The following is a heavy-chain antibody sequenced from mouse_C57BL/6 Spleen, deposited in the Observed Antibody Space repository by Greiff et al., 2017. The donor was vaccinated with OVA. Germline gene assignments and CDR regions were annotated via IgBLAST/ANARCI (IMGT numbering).Heavy chain of an antibody. CDR3: AREGIYYGNYGYFDV. J-gene: IGHJ1*03. Sequence: QVQLQQSGPELVKPGASVKISCKASGYAFSSSWMNWVKQRPGKGLEWIGRIYPGDGDTNYNGKFKGKATLTADKSSSTAYMQRSSLTSEDSAVYDDAREGIYYGNYGYFDVWGTGTTVTVSS. V-gene: IGHV1-82*01. D-gene: IGHD2-1*01. CDR1: GYAFSSSW. CDR2: IYPGDGDT.